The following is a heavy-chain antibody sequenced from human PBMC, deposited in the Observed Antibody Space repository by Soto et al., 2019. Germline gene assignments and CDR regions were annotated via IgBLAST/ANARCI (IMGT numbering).Heavy chain of an antibody. V-gene: IGHV3-74*01. D-gene: IGHD4-17*01. CDR2: INSAGSST. J-gene: IGHJ4*02. CDR3: ALSHTVTTDY. CDR1: GLTFSSYW. Sequence: EVQLVESGGGLVQPGGSLRLSCAASGLTFSSYWMHWVRQAPGKGLVWVSRINSAGSSTSYADSVKGRFTISRDNAKNTLYLQINSLRAEDTAVYYCALSHTVTTDYRGQGTLVNVSS.